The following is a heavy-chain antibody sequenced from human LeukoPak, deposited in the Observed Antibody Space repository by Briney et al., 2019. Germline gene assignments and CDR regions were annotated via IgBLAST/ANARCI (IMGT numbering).Heavy chain of an antibody. J-gene: IGHJ4*02. CDR1: GFTFSSYS. V-gene: IGHV3-21*01. CDR2: ISSSGTYI. Sequence: PGGSLRLSCAASGFTFSSYSMNWVRQAPGKGLELVSFISSSGTYIYYADSMKGRFTISRDNAKNSLYLQMNSLRDEDTAVYYCARTQCISTRCSHYFDSWGQGTLVTVSS. CDR3: ARTQCISTRCSHYFDS. D-gene: IGHD2-2*01.